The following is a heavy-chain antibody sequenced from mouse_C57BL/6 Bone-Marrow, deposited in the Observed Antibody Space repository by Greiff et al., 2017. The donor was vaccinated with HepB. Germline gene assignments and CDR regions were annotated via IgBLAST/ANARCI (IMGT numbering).Heavy chain of an antibody. J-gene: IGHJ2*01. D-gene: IGHD2-3*01. CDR2: ISSGGSYT. CDR3: ARHAYDGYLYYFDY. CDR1: GFTFSSYG. Sequence: DVKLVESGGDLVKPGGSLKLSCAASGFTFSSYGMSWVRQTPDKRLEWVATISSGGSYTYYPDSVKGRFTISRDNAKNTLYLQMSSLKSEDTAMYYCARHAYDGYLYYFDYWGQGTTLTVSS. V-gene: IGHV5-6*02.